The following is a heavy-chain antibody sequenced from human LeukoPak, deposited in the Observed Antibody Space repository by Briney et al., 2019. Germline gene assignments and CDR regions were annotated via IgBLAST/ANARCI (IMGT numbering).Heavy chain of an antibody. J-gene: IGHJ4*02. Sequence: PSENLSRNCAVSGGSISSDTYSWSWIRQPPGKGLEWIGYIYPSGSSYYNPSLKSRVTISVDTFKKQFSLRLSSVTAADTAVYYCARHCSGGNCYASFDYWGQGNLVTVSS. V-gene: IGHV4-30-2*03. D-gene: IGHD2-15*01. CDR1: GGSISSDTYS. CDR3: ARHCSGGNCYASFDY. CDR2: IYPSGSS.